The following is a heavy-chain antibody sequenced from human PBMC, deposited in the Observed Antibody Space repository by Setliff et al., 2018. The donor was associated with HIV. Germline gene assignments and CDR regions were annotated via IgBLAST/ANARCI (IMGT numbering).Heavy chain of an antibody. V-gene: IGHV4-61*02. Sequence: SETLSLTCTVSGGSISSRSYYWSWLRQPAGKGLEWIGRIYSNGNTDYNPSLKSRVTISVDTSKNQFSLKPSSVIAADTAVYYCARHAAGPDGPFDYWGQGTLVTVSS. CDR1: GGSISSRSYY. J-gene: IGHJ4*02. D-gene: IGHD2-2*01. CDR2: IYSNGNT. CDR3: ARHAAGPDGPFDY.